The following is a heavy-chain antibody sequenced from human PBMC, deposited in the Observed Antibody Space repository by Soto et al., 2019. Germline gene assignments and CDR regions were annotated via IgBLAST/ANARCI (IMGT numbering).Heavy chain of an antibody. D-gene: IGHD2-2*01. CDR2: IYWDDGK. J-gene: IGHJ4*02. CDR3: AHRNGRGGYCSSTSCYAPHFDY. V-gene: IGHV2-5*02. CDR1: GFSLSTGGVG. Sequence: QITLKESGPTLVKPTQTLTLTCTFSGFSLSTGGVGVGWIRQPPGQALEWLALIYWDDGKTYSPSLKSRLTITKDTSKNQVVLTMTNMDPVDRGTYYCAHRNGRGGYCSSTSCYAPHFDYWGQGTLVTVSS.